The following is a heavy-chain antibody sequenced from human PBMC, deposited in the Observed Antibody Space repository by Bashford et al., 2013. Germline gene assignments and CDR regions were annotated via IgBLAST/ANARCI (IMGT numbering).Heavy chain of an antibody. V-gene: IGHV3-7*02. J-gene: IGHJ6*02. D-gene: IGHD3-3*01. CDR3: AKWGPYYDWGVLGLFADRVNYHYYGMDV. Sequence: GSLRLLLCSLWIHFQKRLDDLVARLQEGLEWLANINQDGSEKYYVDSVKGRFTISRDNAKNSLYLQVSSLRVEDTAVYYCAKWGPYYDWGVLGLFADRVNYHYYGMDVWGQGPRSPSP. CDR1: IHFQKRL. CDR2: INQDGSEK.